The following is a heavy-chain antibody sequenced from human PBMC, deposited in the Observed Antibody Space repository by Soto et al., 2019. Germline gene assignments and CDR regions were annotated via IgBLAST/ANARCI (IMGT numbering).Heavy chain of an antibody. CDR2: ISWNSDSI. J-gene: IGHJ4*02. CDR3: ASGRGYDILTGYYPYFDY. Sequence: EVQLVESGGGLAQPGRSLRLSCAASGFTFDDYAMHWVRQAPGKGLEWVSGISWNSDSIGYADSVKGRFTISRDNAKKCLYLQMNSLRAEDTALYYCASGRGYDILTGYYPYFDYWGQGTLVTVSS. D-gene: IGHD3-9*01. CDR1: GFTFDDYA. V-gene: IGHV3-9*01.